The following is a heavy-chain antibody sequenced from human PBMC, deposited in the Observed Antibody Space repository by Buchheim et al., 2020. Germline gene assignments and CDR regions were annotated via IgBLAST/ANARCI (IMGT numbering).Heavy chain of an antibody. CDR2: ISHGGSA. Sequence: QLQLQESGSGLVKPSQTLSLTCSVSGVSMNTSDYSWTWVRQPPGKGLEWIGYISHGGSAFYSPSLQSRITMSVDRSNNQFSLKLTSVTAADTAVYYCARFTRSWLDAWGRGTL. V-gene: IGHV4-30-2*01. CDR3: ARFTRSWLDA. J-gene: IGHJ5*02. CDR1: GVSMNTSDYS.